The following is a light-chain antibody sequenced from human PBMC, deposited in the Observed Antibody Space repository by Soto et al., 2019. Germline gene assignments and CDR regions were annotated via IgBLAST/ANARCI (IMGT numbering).Light chain of an antibody. CDR2: EVS. Sequence: QSALTQPASVSGSLGQSITISCTGTSSDIGGYNYVSWYQQHPGKAPKVMIFEVSKRPSGVSNRFSGSKSGNMASLTISGLQAEDEGDYYCSSFTSTSTVLLGGGTKLTV. CDR1: SSDIGGYNY. J-gene: IGLJ2*01. CDR3: SSFTSTSTVL. V-gene: IGLV2-14*01.